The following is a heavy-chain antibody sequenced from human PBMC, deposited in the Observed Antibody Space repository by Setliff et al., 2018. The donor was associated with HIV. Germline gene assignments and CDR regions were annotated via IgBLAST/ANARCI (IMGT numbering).Heavy chain of an antibody. CDR1: GYAFSDYY. J-gene: IGHJ5*02. D-gene: IGHD3-10*01. CDR3: ARDPFLWEVTPP. CDR2: INPHSGGT. V-gene: IGHV1-2*06. Sequence: ASVKVSCKASGYAFSDYYFHWVRQAPGQGLEWMGRINPHSGGTNYAQKFQGRVTMTRDTSISTAYMELSRLRYDDTAIYYCARDPFLWEVTPPWGQGTLVTVSS.